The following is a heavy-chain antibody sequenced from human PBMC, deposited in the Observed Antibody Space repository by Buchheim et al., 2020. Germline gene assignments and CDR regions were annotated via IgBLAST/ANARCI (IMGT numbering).Heavy chain of an antibody. CDR2: INPSGGST. CDR3: AREGWGRDGYNFGLDY. CDR1: GYTFTSYY. J-gene: IGHJ4*02. Sequence: QVQLVQSGAEVKKPGASVKVSCKASGYTFTSYYMHWVRQAPGQGLEWMGIINPSGGSTSYAQKFQGRVTMTRDTSTSTVYMELGSLRSEDTAVYYCAREGWGRDGYNFGLDYWGQGTL. D-gene: IGHD5-24*01. V-gene: IGHV1-46*03.